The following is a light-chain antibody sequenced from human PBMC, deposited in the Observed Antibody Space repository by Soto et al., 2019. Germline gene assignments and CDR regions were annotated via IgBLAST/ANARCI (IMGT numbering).Light chain of an antibody. V-gene: IGKV3-15*01. J-gene: IGKJ1*01. CDR3: HQYGSSPWT. Sequence: EIVMTHSPSTLSVSPGETTTLSCRASQSVSSNLAWYQQKNGQAPRILIYGASTRATGIPARFSGSGYGTDVNLTISRLETEDFAVYYCHQYGSSPWTFGQGTKVDIK. CDR2: GAS. CDR1: QSVSSN.